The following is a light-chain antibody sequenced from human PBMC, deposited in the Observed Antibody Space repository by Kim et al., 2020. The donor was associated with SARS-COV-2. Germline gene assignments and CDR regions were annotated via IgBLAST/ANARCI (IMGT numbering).Light chain of an antibody. CDR1: QEMRND. V-gene: IGKV1-17*01. J-gene: IGKJ5*01. Sequence: AAGGDRVTITCRASQEMRNDLGWYQQNPGSAPKRLIYGAASLQSGGPSRCSGSGSGTEFTLTISSVQPEDLATYFCLQNSTYPITFGQGTRLEIK. CDR3: LQNSTYPIT. CDR2: GAA.